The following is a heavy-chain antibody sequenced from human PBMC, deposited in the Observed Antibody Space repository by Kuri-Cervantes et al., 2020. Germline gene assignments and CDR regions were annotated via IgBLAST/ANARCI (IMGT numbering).Heavy chain of an antibody. CDR2: IKEDGSEK. Sequence: GGSLRLSCAASDFTFGTYAMTWVRQAPGKGLEWVASIKEDGSEKYYVDSVKGRFTISRDNSKNTLYLQMNSLRAEDTAVYYCARDLGLDYYGSGSLIDYWGQGTLVTVSS. CDR1: DFTFGTYA. V-gene: IGHV3-7*01. CDR3: ARDLGLDYYGSGSLIDY. J-gene: IGHJ4*02. D-gene: IGHD3-10*01.